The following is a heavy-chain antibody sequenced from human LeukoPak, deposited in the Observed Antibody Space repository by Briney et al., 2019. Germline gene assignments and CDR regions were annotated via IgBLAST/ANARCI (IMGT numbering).Heavy chain of an antibody. CDR3: ATGANHCSGGSCYSYYFDY. CDR2: FDPEDGET. CDR1: GYTLTELS. Sequence: VASVKVSCKVSGYTLTELSMHWVRQAPGEGLEWMGGFDPEDGETIYAQKFQGRVTMTEDTSTDTAYMELSSLRSEDTAVYYCATGANHCSGGSCYSYYFDYWGQGTLVTVSS. D-gene: IGHD2-15*01. V-gene: IGHV1-24*01. J-gene: IGHJ4*02.